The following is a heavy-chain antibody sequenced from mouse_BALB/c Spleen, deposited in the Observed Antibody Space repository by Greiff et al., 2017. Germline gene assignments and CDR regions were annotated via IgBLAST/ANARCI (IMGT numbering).Heavy chain of an antibody. D-gene: IGHD2-1*01. V-gene: IGHV1-87*01. CDR3: ATYGNYPWFAY. CDR2: IYPGDGDT. CDR1: GYTFTSYW. Sequence: VQVVESGAELARPGASVKLSCKASGYTFTSYWMQWVKQRPGQGLEWIGAIYPGDGDTRYTQKFKGQATLTADKSSSTAYMQLSSLASEDSAVYYCATYGNYPWFAYWGQGTLVTVSA. J-gene: IGHJ3*01.